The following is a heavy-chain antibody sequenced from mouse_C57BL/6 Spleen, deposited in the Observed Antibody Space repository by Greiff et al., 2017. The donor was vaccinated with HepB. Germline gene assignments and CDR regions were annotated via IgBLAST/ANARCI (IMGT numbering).Heavy chain of an antibody. J-gene: IGHJ2*01. Sequence: QVHVKQPGAELVKPGASVKLSCKASGYTFTSYWMQWVKQRPGQGLEWIGEIDPSDSYTNYNQKFKGKATLTVDTSSSTAYMQLSSLTSEDSAVYYCARLYDGYYFDYWGQGTTLTVSS. CDR2: IDPSDSYT. CDR3: ARLYDGYYFDY. CDR1: GYTFTSYW. D-gene: IGHD2-3*01. V-gene: IGHV1-50*01.